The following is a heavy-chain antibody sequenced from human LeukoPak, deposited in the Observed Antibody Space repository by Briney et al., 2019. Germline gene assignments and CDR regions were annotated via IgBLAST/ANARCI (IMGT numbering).Heavy chain of an antibody. Sequence: SETLSLTCTVSGGSISSGGYYWSWIRQHPGKGLEWIGYIYYSGSTYYNPSLKSRVTISVDTSKNQFSLKLSSVTAADTAVYYCASLNYNWNSNDAFDIWGQGTMVTVSS. J-gene: IGHJ3*02. CDR1: GGSISSGGYY. D-gene: IGHD1-7*01. CDR2: IYYSGST. V-gene: IGHV4-31*03. CDR3: ASLNYNWNSNDAFDI.